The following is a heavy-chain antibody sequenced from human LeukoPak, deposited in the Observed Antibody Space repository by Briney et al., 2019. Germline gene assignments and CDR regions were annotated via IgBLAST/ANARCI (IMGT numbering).Heavy chain of an antibody. V-gene: IGHV1-18*01. CDR3: ARDGRTYYDYVWGSYRHHKYYFDY. Sequence: ASVKVSCKASGYTFTSYGISWVRQAPGQGLEWMGWISAYNGNTNYAQKLQGRVTMTTDTSTSTAYMELRSLRSDDTAVYYCARDGRTYYDYVWGSYRHHKYYFDYWGQGTLVTVSS. CDR2: ISAYNGNT. CDR1: GYTFTSYG. D-gene: IGHD3-16*02. J-gene: IGHJ4*02.